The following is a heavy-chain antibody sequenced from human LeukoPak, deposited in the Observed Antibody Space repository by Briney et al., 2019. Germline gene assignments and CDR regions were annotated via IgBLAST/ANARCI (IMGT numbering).Heavy chain of an antibody. D-gene: IGHD4-23*01. Sequence: SETLSLTCTVSGCSISSYYWSWIRQPPGKGLEWIGYIYYSGSTNCNPSVKSRVAMSVDTSKKQFSLKLSSLTAADTAVYYCARGGTSVLAPYPFEIWGQGTMVTVSS. CDR1: GCSISSYY. V-gene: IGHV4-59*01. CDR2: IYYSGST. J-gene: IGHJ3*02. CDR3: ARGGTSVLAPYPFEI.